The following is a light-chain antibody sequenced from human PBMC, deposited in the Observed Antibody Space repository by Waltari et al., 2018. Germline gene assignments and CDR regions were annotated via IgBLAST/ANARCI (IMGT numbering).Light chain of an antibody. J-gene: IGKJ4*01. CDR1: QGIYNY. CDR3: QKYNSAPLT. CDR2: GAS. V-gene: IGKV1-27*01. Sequence: DIQMTQSPSSLSASVGDRVTITCRASQGIYNYLAWYQQRPGKVPKLLIYGASTLQSGVPSRISGSGSGTDFTLTISSLQPEDVATYYCQKYNSAPLTFGGGTKVEIK.